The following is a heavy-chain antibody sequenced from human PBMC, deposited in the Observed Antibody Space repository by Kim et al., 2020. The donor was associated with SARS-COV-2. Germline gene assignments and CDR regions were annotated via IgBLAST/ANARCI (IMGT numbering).Heavy chain of an antibody. V-gene: IGHV1-69*13. Sequence: SVKVSCKASGGTFSSYAISWVRQAPGQGLEWMGGIIPIFGTANYAQKFQGRVTITADESTSTAYMELSSLRPEDTAVYYCARDRNGVEAHYGMDVWGQGTTVTVSS. J-gene: IGHJ6*02. CDR1: GGTFSSYA. D-gene: IGHD6-6*01. CDR2: IIPIFGTA. CDR3: ARDRNGVEAHYGMDV.